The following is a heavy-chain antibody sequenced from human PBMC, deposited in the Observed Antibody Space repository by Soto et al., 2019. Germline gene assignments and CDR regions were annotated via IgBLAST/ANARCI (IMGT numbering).Heavy chain of an antibody. V-gene: IGHV3-53*01. CDR2: MHRGGST. D-gene: IGHD5-18*01. Sequence: GGSLRLSCAASGFTLRTYTMNWVRQAPGKGLEWVSLMHRGGSTDNADSVKGRFTTSRDKSKNTLYLHMNGLRVEDTAVYYCARVNTTLVDHFDCWGQGTLVTVSS. CDR3: ARVNTTLVDHFDC. J-gene: IGHJ4*02. CDR1: GFTLRTYT.